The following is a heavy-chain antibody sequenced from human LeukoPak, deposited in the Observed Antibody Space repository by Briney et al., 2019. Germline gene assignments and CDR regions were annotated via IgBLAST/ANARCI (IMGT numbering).Heavy chain of an antibody. Sequence: GGSLRLSCAASGFTVSSNYMSWVRQAPGKGLEWVSVIYSGGSTYYADSVKGRFTISRDNSKNTLYLQMNSLRAEDTAVYYCARVRDRDGYKPGPHFDYWGQGTLVTVSS. CDR3: ARVRDRDGYKPGPHFDY. CDR1: GFTVSSNY. D-gene: IGHD5-24*01. J-gene: IGHJ4*02. V-gene: IGHV3-66*01. CDR2: IYSGGST.